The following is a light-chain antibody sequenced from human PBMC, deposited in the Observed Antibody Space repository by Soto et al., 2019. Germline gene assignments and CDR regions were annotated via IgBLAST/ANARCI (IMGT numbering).Light chain of an antibody. V-gene: IGKV1-5*03. Sequence: DIQMTPTPSTLSASVGDRVTITCRASQTISSWLAWYQQRPGKAPKLLIYKASSLESGVPSRFSGSGSGTEFTLTISSLQPDDFGRYYCQQYNSYPLNCGGGNKGDIK. CDR2: KAS. CDR3: QQYNSYPLN. J-gene: IGKJ4*01. CDR1: QTISSW.